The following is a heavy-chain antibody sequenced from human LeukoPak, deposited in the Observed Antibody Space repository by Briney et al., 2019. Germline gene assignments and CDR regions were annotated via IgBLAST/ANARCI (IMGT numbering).Heavy chain of an antibody. J-gene: IGHJ4*02. CDR3: AAGGDDAKAGY. CDR1: GASISSGRYY. Sequence: PSETLSLTCTVSGASISSGRYYWDWVRQPPGKGLEWIGTIHYSGNPTFYNPSLESRVTILADTSKNQFSLKLSSVTAADTALYYCAAGGDDAKAGYWGQGTLVAVSS. D-gene: IGHD3-16*01. V-gene: IGHV4-39*01. CDR2: IHYSGNPT.